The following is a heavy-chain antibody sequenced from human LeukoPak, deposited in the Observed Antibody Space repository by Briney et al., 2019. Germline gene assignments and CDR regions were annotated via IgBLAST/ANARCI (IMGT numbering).Heavy chain of an antibody. D-gene: IGHD3-22*01. V-gene: IGHV4-38-2*02. CDR3: ARGVYDSSGYYCDY. Sequence: SETLSLTCTVSGYSISSGYYWGWIRQPPGKGLEGIGSIYHSGSTYYNPSLKSRVTISVDTSKNQFSLKLSSVTAADTAVYYCARGVYDSSGYYCDYWGQGTLVTVSS. CDR1: GYSISSGYY. J-gene: IGHJ4*02. CDR2: IYHSGST.